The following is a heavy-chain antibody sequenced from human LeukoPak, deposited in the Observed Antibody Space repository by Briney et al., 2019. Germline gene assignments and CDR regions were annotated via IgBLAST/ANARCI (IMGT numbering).Heavy chain of an antibody. CDR1: GFAFSNYA. Sequence: PGGSLRLSCSASGFAFSNYAMSWVRQAPGKGLEWVSEITGDGGSTFYADSVKDRLTISRDNSKNTLYLQMSSLRAEDTAVYYCARTVIGTNYFNCWGQGTLVTASS. V-gene: IGHV3-23*01. CDR3: ARTVIGTNYFNC. CDR2: ITGDGGST. D-gene: IGHD4-11*01. J-gene: IGHJ4*02.